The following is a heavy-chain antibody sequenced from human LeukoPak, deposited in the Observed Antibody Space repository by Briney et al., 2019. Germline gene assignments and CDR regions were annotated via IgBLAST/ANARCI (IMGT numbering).Heavy chain of an antibody. J-gene: IGHJ4*02. CDR1: GYTFTGYY. D-gene: IGHD3-16*01. CDR3: ARVRYRLAETYIDY. Sequence: ASVKVSCKAFGYTFTGYYMHWVRQAPGQGLEWMGWINPNSGGTNYVQKFQGRVTMTRDTSISTAYMELSRLRSDDTAVYYCARVRYRLAETYIDYWGQGTLVIVSS. CDR2: INPNSGGT. V-gene: IGHV1-2*02.